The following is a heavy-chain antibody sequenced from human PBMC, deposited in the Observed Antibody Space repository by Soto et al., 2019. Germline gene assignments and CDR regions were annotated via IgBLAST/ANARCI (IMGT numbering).Heavy chain of an antibody. CDR2: IDPSDSYT. CDR3: ARGRRDTYYYGSGSYFWSV. Sequence: GESLKISCKGSGYSFTSYWISWVRQMPGKGLEWMGRIDPSDSYTNYSPSFQGHVTISADKSISTAYLQWSSLKASDTAMYYCARGRRDTYYYGSGSYFWSVWGQGTTVTVSS. V-gene: IGHV5-10-1*01. J-gene: IGHJ6*02. CDR1: GYSFTSYW. D-gene: IGHD3-10*01.